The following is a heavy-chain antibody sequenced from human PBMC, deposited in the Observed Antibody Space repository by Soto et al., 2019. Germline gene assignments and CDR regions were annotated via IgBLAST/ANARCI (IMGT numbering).Heavy chain of an antibody. D-gene: IGHD1-26*01. Sequence: QLQLQESGPGLVKPSETLSLTCTVSGGSISSSSYYWGWIRQPPGKGLEWIGSIYYSGSTYYNPSLKSRVTISVDTSKNQFSLKLSSVTAADTAVYYCARKRYSGSYSVDYWGQGTLVTVSS. CDR3: ARKRYSGSYSVDY. J-gene: IGHJ4*02. V-gene: IGHV4-39*01. CDR1: GGSISSSSYY. CDR2: IYYSGST.